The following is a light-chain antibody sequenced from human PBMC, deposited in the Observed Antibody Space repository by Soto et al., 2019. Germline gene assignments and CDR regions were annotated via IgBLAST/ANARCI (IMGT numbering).Light chain of an antibody. CDR1: QGISSH. Sequence: DIQLTQSPSFLSASVGDRVTITCRAGQGISSHLTWYQQKPGKAPKLLIYAAYTLQSGVPSRFSGRGSGTEFTLTISSLQPEDFAAYYCQRLNSFPPTFGHRTTVEIK. CDR3: QRLNSFPPT. V-gene: IGKV1-9*01. J-gene: IGKJ1*01. CDR2: AAY.